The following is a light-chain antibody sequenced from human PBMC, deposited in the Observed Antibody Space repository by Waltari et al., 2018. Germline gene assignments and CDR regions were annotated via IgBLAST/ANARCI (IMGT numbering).Light chain of an antibody. V-gene: IGLV2-8*01. J-gene: IGLJ2*01. CDR2: EVS. Sequence: QSALTQPPSASGSPGQSVTISCTGTSSDVGAYDYVSWYQHHPGKAPKLLISEVSKRPSGVPDRFSGSGSGNTASLTVSGLQAEDEADYYCSSYAGRNNLVFGGGTKLTVL. CDR3: SSYAGRNNLV. CDR1: SSDVGAYDY.